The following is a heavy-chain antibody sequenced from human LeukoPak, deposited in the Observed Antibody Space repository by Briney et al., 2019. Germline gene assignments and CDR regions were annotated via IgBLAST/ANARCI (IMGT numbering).Heavy chain of an antibody. V-gene: IGHV3-33*01. J-gene: IGHJ6*02. CDR2: IWYDGSNK. CDR3: ARVFWSGSYYYYYGMDV. CDR1: GFTFSSYG. Sequence: GGSLRLSCAASGFTFSSYGMHWLRQAPGKGLEWVAVIWYDGSNKYYADSVKGRFTISRDNPKNTLYLQMNSLRAEDTAVYYCARVFWSGSYYYYYGMDVWGQGTTVTVSS. D-gene: IGHD3-3*01.